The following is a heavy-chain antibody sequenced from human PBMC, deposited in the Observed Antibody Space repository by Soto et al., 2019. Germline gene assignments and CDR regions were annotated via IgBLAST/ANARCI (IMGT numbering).Heavy chain of an antibody. V-gene: IGHV3-23*01. D-gene: IGHD3-22*01. Sequence: GGSLRLSCVASGFTFSSYAMSWVRQAPGKGLEWVSSLSATGGSTYYADSVKGRFSISRDNSKNTLHLQMNSLRVEDTAVYYCASDQAYYVSSDYYPVDAFNIWGQGTMVTVSS. CDR1: GFTFSSYA. J-gene: IGHJ3*02. CDR3: ASDQAYYVSSDYYPVDAFNI. CDR2: LSATGGST.